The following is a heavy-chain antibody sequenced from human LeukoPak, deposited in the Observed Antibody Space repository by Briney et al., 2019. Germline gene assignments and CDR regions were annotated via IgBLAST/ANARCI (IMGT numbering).Heavy chain of an antibody. J-gene: IGHJ4*02. CDR3: ARGLVAAAGWIFDY. Sequence: ASVKVSCKASGYSFIGYGINWVRQAPGQGLEWMGWISTYNGNTNYAQKLQGRVTMTTDTSTSTAYMELRSLRSDDTAVYYCARGLVAAAGWIFDYWGQGTLVTVSS. V-gene: IGHV1-18*04. CDR2: ISTYNGNT. CDR1: GYSFIGYG. D-gene: IGHD6-13*01.